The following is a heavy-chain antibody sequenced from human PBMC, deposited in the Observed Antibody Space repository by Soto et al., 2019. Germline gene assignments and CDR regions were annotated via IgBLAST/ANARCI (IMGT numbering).Heavy chain of an antibody. Sequence: MQLVESGGGLIEPGRSLRLSCAASGSTFDDYAIHWVRQAPGKGLEWVSGISWNSAAIDYAVSVKGRFTIVRDNAMNSLYLQMNHLRPEDTAFYFCAKDRGSSSWDPIFDFWGQGILVTVSP. D-gene: IGHD6-13*01. CDR3: AKDRGSSSWDPIFDF. J-gene: IGHJ4*02. CDR1: GSTFDDYA. CDR2: ISWNSAAI. V-gene: IGHV3-9*01.